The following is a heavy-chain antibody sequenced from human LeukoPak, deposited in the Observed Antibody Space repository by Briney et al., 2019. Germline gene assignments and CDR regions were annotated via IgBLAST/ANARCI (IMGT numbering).Heavy chain of an antibody. D-gene: IGHD2-15*01. V-gene: IGHV1-46*01. J-gene: IGHJ4*02. CDR3: AREGGGGIDIEPSFDY. Sequence: ASVKVSYKASGYTFTRYFIHWVRQAPGQGLEWMGSINPSGGSTGYAQKFQGRVTMTRDTSTSTVYMELSSLRSEDTAVYYCAREGGGGIDIEPSFDYWGQGTLVTVSS. CDR1: GYTFTRYF. CDR2: INPSGGST.